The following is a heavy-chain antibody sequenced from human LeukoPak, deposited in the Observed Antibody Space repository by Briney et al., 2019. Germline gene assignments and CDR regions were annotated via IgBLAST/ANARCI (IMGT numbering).Heavy chain of an antibody. D-gene: IGHD3-3*01. CDR1: GFTFSSYW. V-gene: IGHV3-23*01. CDR2: ISGSGGST. Sequence: PGGSLRLSCTASGFTFSSYWMSWVRQAPGKGLEWVSAISGSGGSTYYADSVKGRFTISRNNSKNTLYLQMNSLRAEDTAVYYCAKDSTLEWLLYRGVDDAFDIWGQGTMVTVSS. J-gene: IGHJ3*02. CDR3: AKDSTLEWLLYRGVDDAFDI.